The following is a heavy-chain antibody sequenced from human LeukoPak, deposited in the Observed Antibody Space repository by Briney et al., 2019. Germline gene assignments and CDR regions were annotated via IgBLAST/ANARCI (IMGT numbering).Heavy chain of an antibody. Sequence: ASVKVSCKASGYTFTSYGISWVRQAPGQGLEWMGWISAYNGNTNYAQKLQGRVTMTTDTSTSTAYMELRSLRSDDTAVYYCARRALSERFSSSWDYYYYYMDVWGKGTTVTISS. CDR1: GYTFTSYG. D-gene: IGHD6-13*01. J-gene: IGHJ6*03. CDR3: ARRALSERFSSSWDYYYYYMDV. V-gene: IGHV1-18*01. CDR2: ISAYNGNT.